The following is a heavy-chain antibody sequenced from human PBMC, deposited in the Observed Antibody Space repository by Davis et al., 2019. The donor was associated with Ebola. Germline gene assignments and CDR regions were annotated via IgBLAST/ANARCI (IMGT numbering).Heavy chain of an antibody. CDR2: ISYGGSNK. Sequence: GESLKISCAASGFTFSSYAMHWVRQAPGKGLEWVAVISYGGSNKYYADSVKGRFTISRDTSKNTLYLQMNSLRAEDTAVYYCARELYYYDSSPGWFDPWGQGTLVAVSS. CDR1: GFTFSSYA. D-gene: IGHD3-22*01. J-gene: IGHJ5*02. CDR3: ARELYYYDSSPGWFDP. V-gene: IGHV3-30-3*01.